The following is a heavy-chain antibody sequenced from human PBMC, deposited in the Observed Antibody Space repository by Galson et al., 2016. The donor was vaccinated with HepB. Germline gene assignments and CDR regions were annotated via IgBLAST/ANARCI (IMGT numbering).Heavy chain of an antibody. V-gene: IGHV4-39*01. CDR3: ARHGEAGSGIAFDY. CDR1: GGSISSSGYY. CDR2: IHYSGST. D-gene: IGHD2-21*01. J-gene: IGHJ4*02. Sequence: SETLSLTCTVSGGSISSSGYYWAWLRQPPGKGLEWIESIHYSGSTYYNQSLKSRVTIPVDTSKNPFSLKLSSVTAADTAVYYCARHGEAGSGIAFDYWGQGTLVTVSS.